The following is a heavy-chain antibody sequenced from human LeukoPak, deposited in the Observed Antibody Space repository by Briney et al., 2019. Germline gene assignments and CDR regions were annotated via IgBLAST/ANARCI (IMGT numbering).Heavy chain of an antibody. D-gene: IGHD5-18*01. J-gene: IGHJ4*02. CDR1: GFTFSSYA. V-gene: IGHV3-23*01. Sequence: GGSLRLSCAASGFTFSSYAMSWVRQAPGKGLEWVSGISGSGGSTYYADSVKGRFTISRDNSKNTLYLRMDSLRAEDTAVYYCAKRPNAVMVFDDWGQGTLVTVSS. CDR2: ISGSGGST. CDR3: AKRPNAVMVFDD.